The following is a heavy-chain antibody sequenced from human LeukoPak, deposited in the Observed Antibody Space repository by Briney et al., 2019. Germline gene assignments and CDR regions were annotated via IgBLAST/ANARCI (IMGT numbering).Heavy chain of an antibody. J-gene: IGHJ3*02. CDR2: ISSSSSYI. V-gene: IGHV3-21*01. CDR3: ARERDASDAFDI. D-gene: IGHD5-24*01. Sequence: NPGGFLRLSCAASGFTFSSYSMNWVRQAPGKGLEWVSSISSSSSYIYYADSVKGRFTISRDNAKNSLHLQMNSQRAEDTAVYYCARERDASDAFDIWGQGTMVTVSS. CDR1: GFTFSSYS.